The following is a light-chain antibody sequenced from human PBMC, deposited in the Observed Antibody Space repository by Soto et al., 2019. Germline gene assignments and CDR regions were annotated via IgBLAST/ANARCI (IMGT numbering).Light chain of an antibody. CDR3: QQADSIPLA. CDR2: AAS. Sequence: DIQMTQSPSFVSASVGDRVTITCRASQDISKWLAWYQQKPGRAPKILIFAASTLQRGVQSRFSGSGSGTDFTLTISSLQPEDSATYHCQQADSIPLAFGGGTKVDFK. V-gene: IGKV1-12*01. CDR1: QDISKW. J-gene: IGKJ4*01.